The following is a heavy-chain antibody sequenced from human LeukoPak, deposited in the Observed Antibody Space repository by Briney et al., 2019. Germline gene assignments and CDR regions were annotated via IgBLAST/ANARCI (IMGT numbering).Heavy chain of an antibody. Sequence: ASVKVSCKASGYSFTSYAINWVRQAPGQGLEWMGWINPNSGGTNYAQKLQGRVTVTTDTSTSTAYIELRSLRSDDTAVYYCTRDRSASGSQNYWGQGTLVTVSS. CDR2: INPNSGGT. CDR1: GYSFTSYA. V-gene: IGHV1-18*01. D-gene: IGHD1-26*01. J-gene: IGHJ4*02. CDR3: TRDRSASGSQNY.